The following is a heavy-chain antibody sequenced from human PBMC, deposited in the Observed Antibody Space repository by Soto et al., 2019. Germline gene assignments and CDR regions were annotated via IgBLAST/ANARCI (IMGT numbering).Heavy chain of an antibody. J-gene: IGHJ6*02. CDR2: IIPTLTTGIIPIFGTP. Sequence: ASVKVSCKASGCPFSNYAIHWVRQAPGQGLEWMGGIIPTLTTGIIPIFGTPTYAQNFQSRVTITADESTSTAYMELSSLRSDDTAVYYCARDVLVGYSIGWHSYRNSVGGMDVWGQGTTVTVSS. V-gene: IGHV1-69*13. D-gene: IGHD6-19*01. CDR3: ARDVLVGYSIGWHSYRNSVGGMDV. CDR1: GCPFSNYA.